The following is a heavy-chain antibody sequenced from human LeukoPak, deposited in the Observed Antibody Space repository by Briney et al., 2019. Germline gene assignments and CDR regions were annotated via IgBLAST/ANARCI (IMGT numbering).Heavy chain of an antibody. Sequence: RGSLRLSCAASGFSVSSNYISWVRQAPGKGLEWVSVIYTDGSTKSADSVKARFTISRDTSKNTVYLQMNSLRVEDTAVYCCARATLDNWGQGTLVTVSS. V-gene: IGHV3-53*01. J-gene: IGHJ4*02. CDR3: ARATLDN. CDR2: IYTDGST. CDR1: GFSVSSNY.